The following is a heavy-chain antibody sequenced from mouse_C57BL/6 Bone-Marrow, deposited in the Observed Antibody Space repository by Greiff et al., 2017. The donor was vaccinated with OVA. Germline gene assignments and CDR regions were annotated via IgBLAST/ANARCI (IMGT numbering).Heavy chain of an antibody. CDR3: AFYYGSSYRYFDV. CDR1: GYSFTDYN. D-gene: IGHD1-1*01. J-gene: IGHJ1*03. V-gene: IGHV1-39*01. CDR2: INPNYGTT. Sequence: VQLQQSGPELVKPGASVKISCKVSGYSFTDYNMNWVKQSNGKSLEWIGVINPNYGTTSYNQKFKGKATLTVDQSSSTAYMQLNSLTSEDSAVYYCAFYYGSSYRYFDVWGTGTTVTVSS.